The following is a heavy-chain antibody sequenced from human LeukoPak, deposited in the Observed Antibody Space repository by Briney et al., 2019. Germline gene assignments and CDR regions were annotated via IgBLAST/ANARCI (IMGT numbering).Heavy chain of an antibody. Sequence: SETLSLTCAVYGGSFSGYYWSWIRQPPGKGLEWIGEINHSGSTNYNPSLTSRVTISVDTSTTQFSLKLSSVTAADTAVYYCARGSLYDYVWGSYPFYYFDYWGQGTLVTVSS. CDR1: GGSFSGYY. J-gene: IGHJ4*02. D-gene: IGHD3-16*01. CDR3: ARGSLYDYVWGSYPFYYFDY. CDR2: INHSGST. V-gene: IGHV4-34*01.